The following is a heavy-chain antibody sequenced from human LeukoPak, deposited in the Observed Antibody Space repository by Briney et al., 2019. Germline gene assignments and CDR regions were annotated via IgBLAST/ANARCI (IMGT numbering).Heavy chain of an antibody. J-gene: IGHJ4*02. V-gene: IGHV4-4*07. CDR2: IYTSGST. CDR3: ARDGYDYVWGSYLPGDY. Sequence: SETLSLTCTVSGGSISEYYWSWIRQPAGKGLEWIGRIYTSGSTNYNPSLKSRVTMSVDTSKNQFSLKLSSVTAADTAVYYCARDGYDYVWGSYLPGDYWGQGTLVTVSS. D-gene: IGHD3-16*02. CDR1: GGSISEYY.